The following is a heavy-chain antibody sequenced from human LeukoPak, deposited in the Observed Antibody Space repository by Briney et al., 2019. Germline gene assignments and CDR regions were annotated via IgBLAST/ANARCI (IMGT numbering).Heavy chain of an antibody. CDR2: ISGSGGST. CDR1: GFTFSSYA. Sequence: GGSLRLSCAASGFTFSSYAMSWVRQAPGKGLEWVSAISGSGGSTYYADSVKGRFTISRDNSKNTLYLQMNSLRAEDTAVYYCAKDNRVEMATVPDYWAREPWSPSPQ. CDR3: AKDNRVEMATVPDY. V-gene: IGHV3-23*01. J-gene: IGHJ4*02. D-gene: IGHD5-24*01.